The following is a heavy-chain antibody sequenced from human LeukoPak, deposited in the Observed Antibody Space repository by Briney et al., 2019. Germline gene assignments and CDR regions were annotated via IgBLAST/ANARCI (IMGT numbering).Heavy chain of an antibody. CDR1: GFTYSSYS. Sequence: GGSLRLSCAASGFTYSSYSMNWVRQAPGKGLEWVSYISSSSSTIYYADSVKGRFTISRDNAKNSLYLQMNSLRDEDTAVYYCARDLGYSSGWYYDYWGQGTLVTVSS. J-gene: IGHJ4*02. V-gene: IGHV3-48*02. D-gene: IGHD6-19*01. CDR2: ISSSSSTI. CDR3: ARDLGYSSGWYYDY.